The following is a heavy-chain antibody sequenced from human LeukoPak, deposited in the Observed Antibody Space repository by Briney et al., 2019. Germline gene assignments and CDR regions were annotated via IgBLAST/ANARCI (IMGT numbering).Heavy chain of an antibody. CDR1: GVSIRSHY. D-gene: IGHD6-19*01. CDR3: ARQKAGNCFDP. J-gene: IGHJ5*02. CDR2: IYTSGSN. V-gene: IGHV4-4*09. Sequence: PSETLSLTCNVSGVSIRSHYWSWIRQPPGKGLEWIGYIYTSGSNHYNPSLKSRVTISGDTSKNQFSLKLSPVPAADTAVYYCARQKAGNCFDPWGQGTPVTVSS.